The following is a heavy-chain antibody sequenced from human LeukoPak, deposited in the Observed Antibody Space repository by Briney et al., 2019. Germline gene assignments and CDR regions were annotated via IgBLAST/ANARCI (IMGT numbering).Heavy chain of an antibody. CDR3: ARPTLTGYWPWGD. V-gene: IGHV4-34*01. CDR1: GGSFSGYY. D-gene: IGHD3-9*01. Sequence: SETLSLTCAVYGGSFSGYYWSWIRQPPGKGLEWIGEINHSGSTNYNPSLKSRVTISVDTSRNQFSLKLNSVTAADTAVYYCARPTLTGYWPWGDWGQGTQVTVSS. CDR2: INHSGST. J-gene: IGHJ4*02.